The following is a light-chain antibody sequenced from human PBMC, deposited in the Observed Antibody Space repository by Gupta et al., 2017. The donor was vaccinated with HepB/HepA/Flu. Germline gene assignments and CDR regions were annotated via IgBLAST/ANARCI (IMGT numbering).Light chain of an antibody. J-gene: IGKJ3*01. Sequence: EIVLTQSPATLSLSPGERATLSCRASQSVSNYLAWFQQKPGQAPRLLVYDTFTRATGIQARFSGSGAGTDFNLTISSREPEDFAVYYCQRRIDGHPEFTFGHGTKVDIK. CDR2: DTF. CDR1: QSVSNY. V-gene: IGKV3-11*01. CDR3: QRRIDGHPEFT.